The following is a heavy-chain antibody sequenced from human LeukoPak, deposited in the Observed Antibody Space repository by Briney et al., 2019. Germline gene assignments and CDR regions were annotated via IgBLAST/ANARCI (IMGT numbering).Heavy chain of an antibody. CDR1: GYTFTGYY. CDR2: INPNSGGT. V-gene: IGHV1-2*04. J-gene: IGHJ4*02. Sequence: ASVKVSCKASGYTFTGYYMHWVRRAPGQGLEWMGWINPNSGGTNYAQKFQGWVTMTRDTSISTAYMELSRLRSDDTAVYYCARGTLLRYFDWLSTPKRSYYFDYWGQGTLVTVSS. CDR3: ARGTLLRYFDWLSTPKRSYYFDY. D-gene: IGHD3-9*01.